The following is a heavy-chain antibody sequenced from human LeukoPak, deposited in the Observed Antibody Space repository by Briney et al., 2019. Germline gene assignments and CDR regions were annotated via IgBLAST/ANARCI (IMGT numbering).Heavy chain of an antibody. Sequence: ASVKVSCKASGYSFTSYGISWVRQAPGQGLEWMGWISAFNGDTDYAQKIQGRVTLTSDTSTSTAHMELRSLRSDDTAVYSCARDHKVGQTYSSGWLDHWGQGTLVTVSS. D-gene: IGHD6-19*01. CDR2: ISAFNGDT. CDR1: GYSFTSYG. V-gene: IGHV1-18*01. CDR3: ARDHKVGQTYSSGWLDH. J-gene: IGHJ4*02.